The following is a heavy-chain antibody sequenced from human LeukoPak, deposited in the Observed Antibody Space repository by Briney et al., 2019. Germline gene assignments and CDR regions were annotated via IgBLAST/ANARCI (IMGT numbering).Heavy chain of an antibody. D-gene: IGHD3-22*01. V-gene: IGHV1-18*01. CDR2: ISAYNGNT. CDR3: ARFRLYYYDSSGYYMPDLWDY. J-gene: IGHJ4*02. CDR1: GYTFTSYG. Sequence: GASVKVSCKASGYTFTSYGISWVRQAPEQGLEWMGWISAYNGNTNYAQKLQGRVTMTTDTSTSTAYMELRSLRSDDTAVYYCARFRLYYYDSSGYYMPDLWDYWGQGTLVTVSS.